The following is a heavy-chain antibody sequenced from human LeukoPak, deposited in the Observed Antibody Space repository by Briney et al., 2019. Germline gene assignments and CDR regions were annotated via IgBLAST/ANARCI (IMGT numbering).Heavy chain of an antibody. CDR3: AREWRGFEDY. D-gene: IGHD3-9*01. J-gene: IGHJ4*02. V-gene: IGHV3-74*01. CDR1: GFTFSTYW. CDR2: SNSDGSAT. Sequence: GGSLGLSCAASGFTFSTYWMHWVRQAPGKGLVWVARSNSDGSATIYADSVKGRFVISRDNSKNTLYLQMSSLRVEDTAMYYCAREWRGFEDYWGQGTMVTVSS.